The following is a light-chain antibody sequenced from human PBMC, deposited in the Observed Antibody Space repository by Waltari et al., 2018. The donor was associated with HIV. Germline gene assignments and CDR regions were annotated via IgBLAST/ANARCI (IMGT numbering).Light chain of an antibody. CDR3: QQYYPAAIT. CDR1: QSVLYNTKNKNN. J-gene: IGKJ5*01. Sequence: DIVMTQSPASLAVSLGERATINCKSSQSVLYNTKNKNNLAWYQQKPRHPPKLLIYWASTRESGVPDRFSGSGSGTDFTLTISSLQAEDVAAYFCQQYYPAAITFGQGTRLEIK. V-gene: IGKV4-1*01. CDR2: WAS.